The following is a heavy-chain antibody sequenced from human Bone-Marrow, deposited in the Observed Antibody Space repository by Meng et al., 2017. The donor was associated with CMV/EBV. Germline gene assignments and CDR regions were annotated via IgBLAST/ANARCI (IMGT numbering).Heavy chain of an antibody. Sequence: SETLSLTCTISGGSISSSSYYWGWIRQPPGKGLEWIGTIYYSGSTYYNPSLKSRVTISVDTSKNQLSLKLSSVTAADTAVYYCARRLGPYYFDYWGQGTLVTVSS. J-gene: IGHJ4*02. V-gene: IGHV4-39*07. CDR2: IYYSGST. CDR3: ARRLGPYYFDY. D-gene: IGHD6-6*01. CDR1: GGSISSSSYY.